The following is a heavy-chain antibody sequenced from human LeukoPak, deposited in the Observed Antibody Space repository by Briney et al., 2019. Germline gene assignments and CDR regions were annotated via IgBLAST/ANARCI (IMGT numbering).Heavy chain of an antibody. CDR1: GFILSSKY. CDR2: IYSGGST. V-gene: IGHV3-66*01. J-gene: IGHJ4*02. D-gene: IGHD1/OR15-1a*01. CDR3: ARDGLNNRAFDN. Sequence: GGSLTLSCAASGFILSSKYMSCVRQAPGKGLEWVSVIYSGGSTYYADSVKSRFTISRDKYTNTLYLQMNSLRAEDTAVYYCARDGLNNRAFDNWGQGTLVTVSS.